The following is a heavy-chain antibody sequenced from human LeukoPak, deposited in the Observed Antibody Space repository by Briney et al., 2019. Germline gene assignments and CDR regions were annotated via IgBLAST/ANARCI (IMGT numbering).Heavy chain of an antibody. V-gene: IGHV3-30*18. CDR1: GFTFSSYG. J-gene: IGHJ4*02. D-gene: IGHD6-13*01. CDR2: ISYDGSNK. CDR3: AKDSNRGHSSNSPDH. Sequence: GGSLRLSCAASGFTFSSYGMHWVRQAPGKGLEWVAVISYDGSNKYYADSVKGRFTISRDNSKNTLYLQMSSLRVEDTAVYVCAKDSNRGHSSNSPDHWGQGTLVTVSS.